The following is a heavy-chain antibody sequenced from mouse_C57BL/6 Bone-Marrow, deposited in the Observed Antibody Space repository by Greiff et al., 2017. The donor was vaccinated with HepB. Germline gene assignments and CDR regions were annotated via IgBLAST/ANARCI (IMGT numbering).Heavy chain of an antibody. CDR3: TTSYYYGSGFAY. D-gene: IGHD1-1*01. V-gene: IGHV14-4*01. CDR1: GFNIKDDY. J-gene: IGHJ3*01. CDR2: IDPENGDT. Sequence: EVKLVESGAELVRPGASVKLSCTASGFNIKDDYMHWVKQRPEQGLEWIGWIDPENGDTEYASKFQGKATITADTSSNTAYLQLSSLTSEDTAVYYCTTSYYYGSGFAYWGQGTLVTVSA.